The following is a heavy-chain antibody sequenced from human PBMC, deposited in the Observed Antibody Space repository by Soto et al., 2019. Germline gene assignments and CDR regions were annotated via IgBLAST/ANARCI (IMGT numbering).Heavy chain of an antibody. CDR3: ARASCSSTSCYALDYYYYGMDV. V-gene: IGHV3-33*01. J-gene: IGHJ6*02. Sequence: QVQLVESGGGVVQPGRSLRLSCAASGFTFSSYGMHWVRQAPGKGLEWVAVIWYDGSKKYYADSVKGRFTISRDNSKXTXSXQXXSLRAEDTAVYYCARASCSSTSCYALDYYYYGMDVWGQGTTVTVSS. CDR1: GFTFSSYG. D-gene: IGHD2-2*01. CDR2: IWYDGSKK.